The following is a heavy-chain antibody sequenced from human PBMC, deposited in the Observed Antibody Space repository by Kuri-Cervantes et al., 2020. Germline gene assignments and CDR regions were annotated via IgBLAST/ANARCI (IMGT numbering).Heavy chain of an antibody. V-gene: IGHV2-5*02. J-gene: IGHJ4*02. D-gene: IGHD3-10*01. CDR2: IYWDDDK. CDR3: AHSLWFGEFHDY. Sequence: SGPTLVKPTQTLTLTCTFSGFSLSTSGVGVGWIRQPPGKALEWLALIYWDDDKRYSPSLKSRLTITKDTSKSQVVLTMTNMDPVGTATYYCAHSLWFGEFHDYWGQGTLVTVSS. CDR1: GFSLSTSGVG.